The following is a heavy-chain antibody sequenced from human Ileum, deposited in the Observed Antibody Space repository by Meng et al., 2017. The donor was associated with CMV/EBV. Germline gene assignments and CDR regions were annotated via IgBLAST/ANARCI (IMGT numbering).Heavy chain of an antibody. CDR2: INESGDRT. V-gene: IGHV3-23*01. J-gene: IGHJ4*02. CDR1: GFTCSTCG. Sequence: VRLCEVGGGLVQPGGALRLSCLASGFTCSTCGMSWLRQAPGKGLEWVSGINESGDRTYHADSVKGRFTISRDNSKNTLYLQMNSLRVEDTAIYYCVNRAWMDFWGQGNLVTVSS. D-gene: IGHD3/OR15-3a*01. CDR3: VNRAWMDF.